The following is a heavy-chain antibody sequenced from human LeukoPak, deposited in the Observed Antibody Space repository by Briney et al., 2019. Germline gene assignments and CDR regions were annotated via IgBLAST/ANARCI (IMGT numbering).Heavy chain of an antibody. Sequence: GGSLRLSCAASGFTFSDYYMSWIRQAPGKGLEWVSYISSSGNYANYADSVKGRFTISRDNGKKSLNLQMESLRAEDMAVYYCARVGRTSIGFDYWGQGTAVTVSS. V-gene: IGHV3-11*05. CDR2: ISSSGNYA. CDR3: ARVGRTSIGFDY. D-gene: IGHD1-7*01. J-gene: IGHJ4*02. CDR1: GFTFSDYY.